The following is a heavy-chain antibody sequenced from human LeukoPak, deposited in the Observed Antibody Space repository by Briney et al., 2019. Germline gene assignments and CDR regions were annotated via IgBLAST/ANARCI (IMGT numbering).Heavy chain of an antibody. Sequence: GGSLRLSCAASGLTFSSYWMSWVRQAPGKGLEWVANINQGGGDKNHVDSVKGRFTISRDNTKNSLYLQMNSLRAEDTAVYYCAKGRAMVDYWGQGTLVTVSS. CDR2: INQGGGDK. CDR3: AKGRAMVDY. CDR1: GLTFSSYW. V-gene: IGHV3-7*03. D-gene: IGHD5-18*01. J-gene: IGHJ4*02.